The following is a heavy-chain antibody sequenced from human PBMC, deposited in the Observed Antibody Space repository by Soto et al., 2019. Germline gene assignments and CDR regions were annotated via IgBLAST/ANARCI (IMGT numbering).Heavy chain of an antibody. D-gene: IGHD2-21*01. V-gene: IGHV1-24*01. CDR3: ATDHGHLNKCWYYYYGMDV. CDR1: GYTLTELS. J-gene: IGHJ6*01. Sequence: ASVKVSCKVSGYTLTELSMHWVRQAPGKGLEWMGGFDPEDGETIYAQKFQGRVTMTEDTSTDTAYTELSSLRSEDTAVYYCATDHGHLNKCWYYYYGMDVWGQGTTVTVSS. CDR2: FDPEDGET.